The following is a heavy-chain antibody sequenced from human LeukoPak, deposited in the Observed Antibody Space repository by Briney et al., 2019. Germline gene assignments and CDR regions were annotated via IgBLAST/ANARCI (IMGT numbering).Heavy chain of an antibody. D-gene: IGHD3-22*01. CDR3: ARDVLHRIHYDSSAYYPGSSY. Sequence: VASVKVSCKASGYTFTSYGISWVRQAPGQGLEWMGWISAYNGNTNYAQKLQGRVTMTTDTSTSTAYMELRSLRSDDTAVYYCARDVLHRIHYDSSAYYPGSSYWGQGTLVTVSS. J-gene: IGHJ4*02. CDR1: GYTFTSYG. CDR2: ISAYNGNT. V-gene: IGHV1-18*01.